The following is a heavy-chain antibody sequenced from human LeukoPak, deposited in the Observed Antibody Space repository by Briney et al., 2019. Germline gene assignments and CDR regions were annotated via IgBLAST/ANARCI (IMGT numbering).Heavy chain of an antibody. V-gene: IGHV4-59*01. J-gene: IGHJ5*02. CDR1: GGSISSYY. CDR3: ARHGRFGEDNWFDP. Sequence: KPSETLSLTCAVSGGSISSYYWSWIRQPPGRGLEWIGSIHYSGSTSYNSSLKSRVTISIDTSKNQFSLKLSSVTPADTAVYYCARHGRFGEDNWFDPWGQGTLVTVSS. D-gene: IGHD3-10*01. CDR2: IHYSGST.